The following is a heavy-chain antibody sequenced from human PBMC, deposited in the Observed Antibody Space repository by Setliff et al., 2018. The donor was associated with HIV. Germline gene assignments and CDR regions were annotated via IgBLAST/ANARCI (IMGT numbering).Heavy chain of an antibody. CDR3: ARIVRWELVATSTFFYYYMDV. CDR2: IYYTGST. Sequence: ETLSLTCTVSGASISSSSHHWAWIRQPPGKGLEYIGNIYYTGSTHHNPSLESQVATSVDTSKNQFSLKLSSVTAADTAVYYCARIVRWELVATSTFFYYYMDVWGKGTTVTVS. J-gene: IGHJ6*03. D-gene: IGHD1-26*01. V-gene: IGHV4-39*01. CDR1: GASISSSSHH.